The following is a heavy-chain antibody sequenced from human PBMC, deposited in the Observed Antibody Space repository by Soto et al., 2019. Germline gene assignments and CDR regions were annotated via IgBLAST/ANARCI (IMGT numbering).Heavy chain of an antibody. CDR3: AKASVLLWFGELLGLFDP. V-gene: IGHV3-23*01. CDR1: GFTFSSYA. J-gene: IGHJ5*02. D-gene: IGHD3-10*01. CDR2: ISGSGGST. Sequence: PGGSLRLSCAASGFTFSSYAMSWVRQAPGKGLEWVSAISGSGGSTYYADSVKGRFTISRDNSKNTLYLQMNSLRAEDTAVYYCAKASVLLWFGELLGLFDPWGQGTLVTVSS.